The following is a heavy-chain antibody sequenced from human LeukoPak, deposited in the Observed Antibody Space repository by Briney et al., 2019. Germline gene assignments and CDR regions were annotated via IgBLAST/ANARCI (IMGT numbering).Heavy chain of an antibody. Sequence: SETLSLTCTVSGGSISSVDYYWSWIRQPPGKGLEWIGYIYYSGSTYYNPSLKSRVTISVDTSKNQFSLKLSSVTAADTAVYYCARTQGGYSYGNFDYWGQGTLVTVS. CDR2: IYYSGST. D-gene: IGHD5-18*01. J-gene: IGHJ4*02. CDR1: GGSISSVDYY. V-gene: IGHV4-30-4*01. CDR3: ARTQGGYSYGNFDY.